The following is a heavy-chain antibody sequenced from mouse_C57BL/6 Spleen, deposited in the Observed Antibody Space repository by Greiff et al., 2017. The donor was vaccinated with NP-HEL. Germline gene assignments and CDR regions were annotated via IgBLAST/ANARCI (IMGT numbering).Heavy chain of an antibody. Sequence: EVHLVESGGGLVKPGGSLKLSCAASGFTFSDYGMHWVRQAPEKGLEWVAYISSGSSTIYYADTVKGRFTISRDNARNTLFLQMTSLRSEDTAMYYCARGYYGNYLVDYWGQGTSVTVSS. CDR3: ARGYYGNYLVDY. CDR2: ISSGSSTI. V-gene: IGHV5-17*01. D-gene: IGHD2-1*01. CDR1: GFTFSDYG. J-gene: IGHJ4*01.